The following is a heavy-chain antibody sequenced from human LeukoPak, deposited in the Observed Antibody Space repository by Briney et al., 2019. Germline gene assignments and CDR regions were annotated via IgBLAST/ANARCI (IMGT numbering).Heavy chain of an antibody. V-gene: IGHV4-34*01. CDR3: ARVLLSSGYST. D-gene: IGHD3-22*01. J-gene: IGHJ5*02. CDR1: GGSFSGYY. CDR2: MNPSGST. Sequence: PSETLSLTCAVYGGSFSGYYWTWIRQTPEKGLEWIGEMNPSGSTSYNPSLKSRVTISVDTSKNQFSLKLSSVTAADTAVYYCARVLLSSGYSTWGQGTLVTVSS.